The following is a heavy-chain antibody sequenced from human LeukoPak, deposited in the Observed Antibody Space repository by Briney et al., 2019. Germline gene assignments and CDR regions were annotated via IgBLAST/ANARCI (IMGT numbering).Heavy chain of an antibody. CDR2: ISGSDDGT. D-gene: IGHD2-15*01. J-gene: IGHJ4*02. CDR3: AKSPVSSCRGSFCYPFDY. CDR1: GFTFSTYA. V-gene: IGHV3-23*01. Sequence: GGSLRLSCAASGFTFSTYAMSWVRQIPGRGLEWVSAISGSDDGTYYADSVKGRFTISRDNSRNTLYLQMNTLRAEDTAVYFCAKSPVSSCRGSFCYPFDYWGQGNLVTVSS.